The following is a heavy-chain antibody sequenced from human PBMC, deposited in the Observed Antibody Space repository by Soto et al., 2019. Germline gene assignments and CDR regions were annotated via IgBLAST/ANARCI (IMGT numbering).Heavy chain of an antibody. J-gene: IGHJ5*01. D-gene: IGHD1-26*01. Sequence: PSQTLSLTCAISGDSVSSNSVVWNWIRQSPSRGLEWLGRTYYRSKWYYEYAESVKSRIAINPDTSKNQFSLHLNSVTPEDTAVYYCVRLIGNSWLDFWGQGTLVTVSS. CDR1: GDSVSSNSVV. V-gene: IGHV6-1*01. CDR2: TYYRSKWYY. CDR3: VRLIGNSWLDF.